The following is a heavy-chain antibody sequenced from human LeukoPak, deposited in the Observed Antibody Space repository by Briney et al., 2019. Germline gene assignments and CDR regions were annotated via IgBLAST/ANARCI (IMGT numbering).Heavy chain of an antibody. Sequence: TGGSLRLSCAASGFTVSSNYMSWVRQAPGKGLEWVSVIYSGGSTYYADSVKGRFTISRDNSKNTLYLQMNSLRAEDTAVYYCARYRPNTFLDYWGQGTLVTVSS. J-gene: IGHJ4*02. D-gene: IGHD4-11*01. CDR1: GFTVSSNY. CDR2: IYSGGST. CDR3: ARYRPNTFLDY. V-gene: IGHV3-53*01.